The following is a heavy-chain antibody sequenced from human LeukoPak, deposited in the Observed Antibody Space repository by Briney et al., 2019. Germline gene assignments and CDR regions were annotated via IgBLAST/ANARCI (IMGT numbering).Heavy chain of an antibody. Sequence: PGGSLRLSCAASGFTFSSYSMNWVRQAPGKGLEWVSSISSSSSYIYYADSVKGRFTISRDNAKNSLYLQMNSLRAEDTAVYYCARSLRSYCSSTSCNSEYYYYMDVWGKGTTVTVSS. D-gene: IGHD2-2*01. CDR2: ISSSSSYI. CDR1: GFTFSSYS. CDR3: ARSLRSYCSSTSCNSEYYYYMDV. V-gene: IGHV3-21*01. J-gene: IGHJ6*03.